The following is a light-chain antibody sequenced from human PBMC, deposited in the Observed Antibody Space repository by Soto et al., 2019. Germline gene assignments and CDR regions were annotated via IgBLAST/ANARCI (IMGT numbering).Light chain of an antibody. CDR2: DAS. V-gene: IGKV3-11*01. J-gene: IGKJ5*01. Sequence: EIVLTQSPGTLSLSPGERATLSCRASHSVDTYLSWFQHRPGQAPRLLIYDASNRAAGIPARFSGRGSGTDFTLTISSLEPKDSAVYYCQQRSVWVTFGQGTRLEI. CDR3: QQRSVWVT. CDR1: HSVDTY.